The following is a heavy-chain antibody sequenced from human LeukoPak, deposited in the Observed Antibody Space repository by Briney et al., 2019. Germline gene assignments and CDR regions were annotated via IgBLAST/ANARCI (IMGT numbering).Heavy chain of an antibody. V-gene: IGHV4-39*01. D-gene: IGHD6-13*01. Sequence: SETLSLTCTVSGGSISSSSYYWGWIRQPPGKGLEWIGSIYYSGSTYYDPSLKSRVTISVDTSKNQFSLKLNSVTAADTAVYYCARIYSSSWFLNWFDPWGQGTLVTVSS. CDR2: IYYSGST. CDR1: GGSISSSSYY. CDR3: ARIYSSSWFLNWFDP. J-gene: IGHJ5*02.